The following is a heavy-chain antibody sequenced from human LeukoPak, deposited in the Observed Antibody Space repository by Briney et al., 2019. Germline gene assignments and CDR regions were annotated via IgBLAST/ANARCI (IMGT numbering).Heavy chain of an antibody. J-gene: IGHJ6*02. V-gene: IGHV3-23*01. CDR3: ARNPKIGGMGG. CDR2: ISGSGGST. D-gene: IGHD2/OR15-2a*01. Sequence: GGSLRLSCAASGFTFSSYAMSWVRQAPGKGLEWVSAISGSGGSTYYAVSVKGRFTISRDNSKNTLYLQMNSLRAEDTAVYYCARNPKIGGMGGWGQGATVNVSS. CDR1: GFTFSSYA.